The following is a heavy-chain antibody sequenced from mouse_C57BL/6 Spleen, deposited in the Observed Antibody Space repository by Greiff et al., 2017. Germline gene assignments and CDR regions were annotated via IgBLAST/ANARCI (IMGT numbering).Heavy chain of an antibody. CDR2: ISSGGDYI. D-gene: IGHD1-1*01. CDR3: TRDPPYGSSYHYFDH. J-gene: IGHJ2*01. CDR1: GFTFSSYA. Sequence: EVQVVESGEGLVKPGGSLKLSCAASGFTFSSYAMSWVRQTPEKRLEWVAYISSGGDYIYYADTVKGRFTISRDNARNTLYLQMSSLKSEDTAMYYCTRDPPYGSSYHYFDHGGQGTTLPGSS. V-gene: IGHV5-9-1*02.